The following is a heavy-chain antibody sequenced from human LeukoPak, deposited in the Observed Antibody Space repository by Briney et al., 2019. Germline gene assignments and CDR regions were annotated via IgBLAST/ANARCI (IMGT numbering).Heavy chain of an antibody. CDR3: ARRGSYYYYYMDV. CDR2: INPSGGST. V-gene: IGHV1-46*01. CDR1: GYTFTSYY. J-gene: IGHJ6*03. D-gene: IGHD3-16*01. Sequence: ASVKVSCKAYGYTFTSYYMHWVRQAPGQGLEWMGIINPSGGSTSYAQKFQDRVTMTRDTSTSTVYMELSSLRSEDTAVYYCARRGSYYYYYMDVWGKGTTVTVSS.